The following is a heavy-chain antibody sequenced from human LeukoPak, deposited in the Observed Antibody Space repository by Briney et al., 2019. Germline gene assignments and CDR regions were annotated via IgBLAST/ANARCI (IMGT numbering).Heavy chain of an antibody. D-gene: IGHD4-23*01. CDR3: ARDRGRTVVTPGPFSSDY. J-gene: IGHJ4*02. CDR2: ISAYNGNT. CDR1: GYTFTSYG. V-gene: IGHV1-18*01. Sequence: GASVKVSCKASGYTFTSYGISWVRQAPGQGREWVGWISAYNGNTNYAQSLQGRVTITTDTSTTTAYMEVRSLRSDDTAVYYCARDRGRTVVTPGPFSSDYWGQGTLVTVPS.